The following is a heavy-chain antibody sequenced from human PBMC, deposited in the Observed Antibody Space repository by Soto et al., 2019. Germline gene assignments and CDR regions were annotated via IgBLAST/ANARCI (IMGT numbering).Heavy chain of an antibody. D-gene: IGHD3-10*01. CDR1: GFTFSSYA. CDR2: ISGSGGST. CDR3: AKTYYYGSGDY. Sequence: EVQLLESGGGLVQPGGSLRLSCAASGFTFSSYAMSWVRQAPGKGLEWVSAISGSGGSTYYGDSVKGRFTISRDKSKNTRYLQMNSLRAEDTAVYYCAKTYYYGSGDYWGQGTLVTVSS. J-gene: IGHJ4*02. V-gene: IGHV3-23*01.